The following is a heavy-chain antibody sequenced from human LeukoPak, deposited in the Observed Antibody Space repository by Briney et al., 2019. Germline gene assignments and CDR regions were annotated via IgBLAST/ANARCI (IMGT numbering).Heavy chain of an antibody. D-gene: IGHD2-2*01. Sequence: AGGSLRLSCAASGFTFSSYAMHWVRQAPGKGLEWVAVISYDGSNKYYADSVKGRFTISRDNSKNTLYLQMDSLRAEDTAVYYCAREYCSSTSCYGAPDYWGQGTLVTVSS. V-gene: IGHV3-30-3*01. CDR2: ISYDGSNK. CDR1: GFTFSSYA. J-gene: IGHJ4*02. CDR3: AREYCSSTSCYGAPDY.